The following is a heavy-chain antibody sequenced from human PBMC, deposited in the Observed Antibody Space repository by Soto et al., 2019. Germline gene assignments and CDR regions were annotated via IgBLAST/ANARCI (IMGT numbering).Heavy chain of an antibody. D-gene: IGHD3-22*01. CDR1: GDTFTSYY. CDR2: INPSGGST. V-gene: IGHV1-46*01. Sequence: ASVKVCCKASGDTFTSYYMHWVRQAPGQGLEWMGIINPSGGSTRYAQKFQGRVTMTRDTSTSTVYMELRSLRSEDTAGYYCARGLIYDSWVFFFISGGPGPRVPVS. CDR3: ARGLIYDSWVFFFIS. J-gene: IGHJ4*02.